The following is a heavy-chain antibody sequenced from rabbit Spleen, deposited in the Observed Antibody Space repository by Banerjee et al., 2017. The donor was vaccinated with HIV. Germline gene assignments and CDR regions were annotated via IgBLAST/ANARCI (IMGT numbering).Heavy chain of an antibody. D-gene: IGHD4-2*01. V-gene: IGHV1S45*01. J-gene: IGHJ4*01. CDR1: GFSFSSSYW. CDR2: IHAGGSGST. CDR3: ARWNAAWEFNL. Sequence: QEQLEESGGDLVKPEGSLTLTCTASGFSFSSSYWICWVRQAPGKGLEWIACIHAGGSGSTYYASRAKGRFTISKTSSTTVTLQMTSLTAADTATYFCARWNAAWEFNLWGPGTLVTVS.